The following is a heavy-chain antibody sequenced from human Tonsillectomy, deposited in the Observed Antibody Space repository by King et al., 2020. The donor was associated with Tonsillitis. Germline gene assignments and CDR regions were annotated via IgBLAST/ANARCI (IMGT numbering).Heavy chain of an antibody. CDR2: IRSKAYGGTP. CDR3: TRDPPIPIRWLPDRPYNWFDP. J-gene: IGHJ5*02. Sequence: VQLVESGGGLVQPGRSLRLSCSASGFTFRDYAMSWFRQAPGKGLEWVGLIRSKAYGGTPEYAASVKGRFTISRDDSKSIAYLQMNSLKTEDTAVYYCTRDPPIPIRWLPDRPYNWFDPWGQGTLVTVSS. D-gene: IGHD3-9*01. V-gene: IGHV3-49*03. CDR1: GFTFRDYA.